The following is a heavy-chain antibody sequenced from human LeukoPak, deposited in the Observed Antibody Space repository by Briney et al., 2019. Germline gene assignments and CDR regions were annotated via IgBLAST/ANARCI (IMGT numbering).Heavy chain of an antibody. Sequence: PGRSLRLSCAASEFTFSSYGMHWVRQAPGKGLEWVAVIWYDGSNKYYADSVKGRFTISRDNSKNTLYLQMNSLRAEDTAVYYCARNPVLVRGYYCYYGMDVWGQGTTVTVSS. CDR2: IWYDGSNK. CDR1: EFTFSSYG. D-gene: IGHD3-10*01. J-gene: IGHJ6*02. V-gene: IGHV3-33*01. CDR3: ARNPVLVRGYYCYYGMDV.